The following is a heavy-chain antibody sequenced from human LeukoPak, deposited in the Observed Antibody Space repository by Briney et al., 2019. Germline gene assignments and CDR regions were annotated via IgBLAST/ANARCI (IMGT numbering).Heavy chain of an antibody. D-gene: IGHD4-17*01. CDR1: GFTFSTYA. CDR2: ISGSGGST. J-gene: IGHJ3*02. CDR3: ARDPNGDYIGTFDM. V-gene: IGHV3-23*01. Sequence: GGSLRLSCAASGFTFSTYAMSWVRQAAGKGLEWVSSISGSGGSTQYADSVQGRFAISRDNSKNTLYLQMNSLRVEDTAMYFCARDPNGDYIGTFDMWGRGTMVSVSS.